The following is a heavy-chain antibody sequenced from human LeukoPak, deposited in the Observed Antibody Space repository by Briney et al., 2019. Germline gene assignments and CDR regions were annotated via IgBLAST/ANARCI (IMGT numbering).Heavy chain of an antibody. V-gene: IGHV3-64*01. D-gene: IGHD1-26*01. CDR2: INSNGDVT. J-gene: IGHJ4*02. Sequence: GGSLRLSCAASGFTFSHYSMHWVRQVPGRGLEYVSAINSNGDVTYYVNSEKGRFTISRDNSKNTLYLQMGSLRAEDMAVYYCARDPGRSPDYWGQGTLVTVS. CDR3: ARDPGRSPDY. CDR1: GFTFSHYS.